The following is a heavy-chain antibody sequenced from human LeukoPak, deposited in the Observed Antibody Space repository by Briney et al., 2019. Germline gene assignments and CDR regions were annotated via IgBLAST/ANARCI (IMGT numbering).Heavy chain of an antibody. CDR1: GFTFTSYT. J-gene: IGHJ6*02. V-gene: IGHV3-21*01. CDR3: ARDSRTVYYYYGMDV. CDR2: ISSSNSDI. Sequence: GGSLRLSCAASGFTFTSYTVNWVRQAPGKGLEWVSSISSSNSDISYADSVKGRFTISRDNAKNSLYLQMNSLRAEDTAVYHCARDSRTVYYYYGMDVWGQGTTVTVSS.